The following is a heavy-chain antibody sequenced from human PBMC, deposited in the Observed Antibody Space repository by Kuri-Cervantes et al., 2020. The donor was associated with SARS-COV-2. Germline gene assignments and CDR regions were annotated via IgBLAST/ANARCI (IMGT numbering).Heavy chain of an antibody. Sequence: ASVKVSCKASGYTFTSYAMHWVRQAPGQRLEWMGWINAGNGNTKYSQKFQGRVTITRDTSASTAYMELSSLRSEDTAVYYCAREYCDSSGYYYYYYYGMDVWGQGTTVTVSS. CDR3: AREYCDSSGYYYYYYYGMDV. V-gene: IGHV1-3*01. J-gene: IGHJ6*02. CDR1: GYTFTSYA. D-gene: IGHD3-22*01. CDR2: INAGNGNT.